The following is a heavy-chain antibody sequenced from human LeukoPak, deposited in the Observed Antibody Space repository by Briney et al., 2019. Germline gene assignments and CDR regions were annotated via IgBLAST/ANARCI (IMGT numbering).Heavy chain of an antibody. CDR3: ARGSWKFDP. J-gene: IGHJ5*02. V-gene: IGHV4-59*01. Sequence: SETLSLTCTVSGGSISNNYWSWIRQPPGKGLEWIGYIYYTESTNYNPFLKSRVTISLDPSKNHFSLKQSSVTAADTAVYYCARGSWKFDPWGQGTLVTVSS. CDR2: IYYTEST. D-gene: IGHD1-1*01. CDR1: GGSISNNY.